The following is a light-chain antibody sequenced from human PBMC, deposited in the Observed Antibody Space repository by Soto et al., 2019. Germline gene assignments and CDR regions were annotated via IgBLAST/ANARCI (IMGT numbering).Light chain of an antibody. CDR3: QQYQKWPIT. Sequence: EIVLTQSPGTLSMSPGARAPLFCRAHENSYRNFAWYPQKPGQVPRLLIYGASTRATGVPGRFSGSGSGTEFALTINSLQSEDFAVYYCQQYQKWPITFGQGTRLEIK. CDR1: ENSYRN. J-gene: IGKJ5*01. V-gene: IGKV3-15*01. CDR2: GAS.